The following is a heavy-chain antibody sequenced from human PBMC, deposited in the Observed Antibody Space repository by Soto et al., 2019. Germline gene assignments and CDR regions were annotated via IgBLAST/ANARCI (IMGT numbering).Heavy chain of an antibody. D-gene: IGHD3-16*01. CDR1: GFTFSSYG. CDR2: ISYDGSNK. CDR3: AKEGGSAWAPYYYYMDV. Sequence: GGSLRLSCAASGFTFSSYGMHWVRQAPGKGLEWVAVISYDGSNKYYADSVKGRFTISRDNSKNTLYLQMNSLRAEDTAVYYCAKEGGSAWAPYYYYMDVWGKGTTVTVSS. J-gene: IGHJ6*03. V-gene: IGHV3-30*18.